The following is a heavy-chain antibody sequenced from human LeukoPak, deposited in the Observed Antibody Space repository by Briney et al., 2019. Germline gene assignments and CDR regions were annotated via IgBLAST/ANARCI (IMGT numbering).Heavy chain of an antibody. V-gene: IGHV4-39*07. CDR1: SGSISTSNYY. J-gene: IGHJ5*02. CDR2: IFYTGST. CDR3: ARRELWFGDNWFDP. D-gene: IGHD3-10*01. Sequence: TETLSLTYTVSSGSISTSNYYWGWVRQPPGKALEWIGNIFYTGSTYYNPSLKSRVTISVDTSKNQFSLKLSSVTAADTAVYYCARRELWFGDNWFDPWGQGTLVTVSS.